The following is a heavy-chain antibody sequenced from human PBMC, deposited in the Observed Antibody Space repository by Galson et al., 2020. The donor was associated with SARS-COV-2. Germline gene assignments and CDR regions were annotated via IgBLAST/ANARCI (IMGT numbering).Heavy chain of an antibody. CDR2: IKPDGSQQ. CDR1: GFTISRYW. Sequence: GSLRLSCAGSGFTISRYWMNWVRQAPGKGLEWVANIKPDGSQQQYVDSVKGRFVISRDNAQNSVYLQMNSLRAEDTAVYYCSKYDAGLLSGQGTMVTVSS. CDR3: SKYDAGLL. V-gene: IGHV3-7*01. J-gene: IGHJ3*01. D-gene: IGHD3-3*01.